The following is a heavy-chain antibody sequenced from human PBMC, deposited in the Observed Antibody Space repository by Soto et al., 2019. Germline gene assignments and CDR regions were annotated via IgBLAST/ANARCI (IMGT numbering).Heavy chain of an antibody. CDR2: VFHSGGT. CDR3: ARLKIGTAAAGYDL. Sequence: QLQLQESGPGLVKPSETVSLTCTVSAGPISGSPYYWGWIRQPPGKGLEWIGSVFHSGGTYYNPSLKSRVTISIDTSRNQFSLKLNSVTAADTAVYYCARLKIGTAAAGYDLWGQGTLVTVSS. D-gene: IGHD6-13*01. V-gene: IGHV4-39*01. J-gene: IGHJ5*02. CDR1: AGPISGSPYY.